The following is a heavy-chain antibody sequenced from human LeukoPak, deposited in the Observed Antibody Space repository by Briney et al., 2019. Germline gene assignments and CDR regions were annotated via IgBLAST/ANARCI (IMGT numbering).Heavy chain of an antibody. V-gene: IGHV3-43D*03. CDR1: GFTFDDYA. CDR3: AKGGHFSFFDP. Sequence: GGSLRLSCAASGFTFDDYAMHWVRQAPGKGLEWVSLISWDGGSTYYADSVKGRFTISRDNAWGILRGQMNSLRADDTAMYYCAKGGHFSFFDPWGQGTLVFVSS. CDR2: ISWDGGST. D-gene: IGHD1-26*01. J-gene: IGHJ5*02.